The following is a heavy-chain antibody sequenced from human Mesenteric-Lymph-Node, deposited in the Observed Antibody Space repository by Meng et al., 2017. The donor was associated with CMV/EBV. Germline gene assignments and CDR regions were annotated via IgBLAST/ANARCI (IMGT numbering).Heavy chain of an antibody. Sequence: SVKVSCKASGYTFTSYDISWVRQAPGQGLEWMGGIIPILGIANYAQKFQGRVTITADKSTSTAYMELSSLRSEDTAVYYCASNTIVVVPAAIRYYGMDVWGQGTTVTVSS. CDR3: ASNTIVVVPAAIRYYGMDV. V-gene: IGHV1-69*10. CDR1: GYTFTSYD. CDR2: IIPILGIA. J-gene: IGHJ6*02. D-gene: IGHD2-2*01.